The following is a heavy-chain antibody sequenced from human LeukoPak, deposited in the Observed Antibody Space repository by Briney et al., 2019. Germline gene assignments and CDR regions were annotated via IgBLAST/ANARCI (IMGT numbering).Heavy chain of an antibody. J-gene: IGHJ4*02. Sequence: PGGSLRLSCAASGFTFSSYAMSWVRQAPGKGLEWVSAISGSGGSTYYADSVKGRFTISRDNSKNTLHLQMNSLRAEDTAVYYCVIVRMVVAATPRPNKRNWGQGTLVTVSS. CDR1: GFTFSSYA. CDR2: ISGSGGST. D-gene: IGHD2-15*01. V-gene: IGHV3-23*01. CDR3: VIVRMVVAATPRPNKRN.